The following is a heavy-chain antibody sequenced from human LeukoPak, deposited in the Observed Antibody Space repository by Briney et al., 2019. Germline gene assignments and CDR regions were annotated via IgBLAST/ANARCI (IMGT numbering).Heavy chain of an antibody. CDR2: INHSGST. D-gene: IGHD4-23*01. CDR3: ARVTTVVNLSWYFDL. V-gene: IGHV4-34*01. J-gene: IGHJ2*01. Sequence: PSETLSLTCAVYGGSFSGYYWSWIRQPPGKGLEWIGEINHSGSTNYNPSLKSRVTISVDTSKNQFSLKLSSVTAADTAVYYCARVTTVVNLSWYFDLWGRGTLVTVSS. CDR1: GGSFSGYY.